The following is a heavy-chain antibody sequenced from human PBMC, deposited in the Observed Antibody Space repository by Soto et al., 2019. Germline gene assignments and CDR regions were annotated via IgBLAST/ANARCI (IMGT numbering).Heavy chain of an antibody. CDR1: GGSFRGYH. Sequence: PSETLSLTCAVCGGSFRGYHWSWIRQPPGKGLEWIGEINHSGSTNYNPSLKSRVIISLETSKNQFSLILTSVTAADTAVYYCARGLSSSATFYHYYGMDVWGQGTTVTAP. J-gene: IGHJ6*02. CDR2: INHSGST. D-gene: IGHD6-6*01. CDR3: ARGLSSSATFYHYYGMDV. V-gene: IGHV4-34*01.